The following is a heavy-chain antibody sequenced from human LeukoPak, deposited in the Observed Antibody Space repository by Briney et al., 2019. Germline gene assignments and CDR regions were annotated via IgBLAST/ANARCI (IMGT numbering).Heavy chain of an antibody. Sequence: SETLSLTCTVSGGSISGYYWSWIRQPPGKGLEWIGYIYYSGSTNYNPSLKSRVTISVDTSKNQFSLKLSSVTAADTAAYYCARHGYYYYYMDVWGKGTTVIVSS. CDR2: IYYSGST. CDR3: ARHGYYYYYMDV. J-gene: IGHJ6*03. CDR1: GGSISGYY. V-gene: IGHV4-59*08.